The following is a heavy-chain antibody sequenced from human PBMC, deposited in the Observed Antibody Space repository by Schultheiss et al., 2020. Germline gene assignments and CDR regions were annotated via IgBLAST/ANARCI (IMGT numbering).Heavy chain of an antibody. Sequence: GGSLRLSCTASGFTFSKYAMNWVRQAPGKGLEWVSVIYSGGSTYYADSVKGRFTISRDSSKNTLFLQMNSLKAEDTAVYYCARQSLSSSWFLGGYYYYGLDVWGKGTTVTVSS. J-gene: IGHJ6*04. V-gene: IGHV3-23*03. CDR2: IYSGGST. CDR3: ARQSLSSSWFLGGYYYYGLDV. CDR1: GFTFSKYA. D-gene: IGHD6-13*01.